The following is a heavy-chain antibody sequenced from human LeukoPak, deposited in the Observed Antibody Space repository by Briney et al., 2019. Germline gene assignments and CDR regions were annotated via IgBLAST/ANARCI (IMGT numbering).Heavy chain of an antibody. D-gene: IGHD4-11*01. CDR2: INGGGVNT. Sequence: GGSLRLSCAASGFTFSSYAMSWVRQAPGKGLEWVSTINGGGVNTHYADSVGGRFTISRDNSKNTLFLQMNSPRDEDTAVYYCAKDLYSNYGPADYWGQGNLVTVSS. J-gene: IGHJ4*02. CDR3: AKDLYSNYGPADY. V-gene: IGHV3-23*01. CDR1: GFTFSSYA.